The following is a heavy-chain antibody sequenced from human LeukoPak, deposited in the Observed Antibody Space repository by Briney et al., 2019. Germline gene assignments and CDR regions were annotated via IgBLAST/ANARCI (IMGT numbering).Heavy chain of an antibody. Sequence: EASVKVSCKASGYTFTGYYMHWVRQAPGQGLEWVGWINPNSGGTNYAQKFQGRVTMTRDTSISTAYMELSRLRSDDTAVYYCARAAYSGYDASYYFDYWGQGTLVTVSS. V-gene: IGHV1-2*02. CDR1: GYTFTGYY. D-gene: IGHD5-12*01. CDR2: INPNSGGT. CDR3: ARAAYSGYDASYYFDY. J-gene: IGHJ4*02.